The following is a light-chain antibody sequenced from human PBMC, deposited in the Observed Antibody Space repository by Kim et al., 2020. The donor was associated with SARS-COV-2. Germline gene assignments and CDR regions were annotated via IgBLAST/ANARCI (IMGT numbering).Light chain of an antibody. Sequence: ASVGDRVTITCRASQYITTYLNWYQHKTGKAPNLLISDASNLETGVPSRFSGSGSGTDFILTISSLQPEDIATYYCQQNDNLPPTFGQGTRLEIK. J-gene: IGKJ5*01. CDR2: DAS. CDR3: QQNDNLPPT. CDR1: QYITTY. V-gene: IGKV1-33*01.